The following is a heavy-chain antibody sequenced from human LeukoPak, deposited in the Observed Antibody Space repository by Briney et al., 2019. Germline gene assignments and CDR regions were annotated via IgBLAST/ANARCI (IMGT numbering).Heavy chain of an antibody. J-gene: IGHJ6*03. CDR3: AKAGGGGATYYYYYYMDV. CDR1: GFTFDRFT. CDR2: INRRGHT. Sequence: GGSLRLSCAASGFTFDRFTIHWVRQTPGKGLEWVSLINRRGHTFYADSVKGRFTISRDNSKNSLYLQMNSLRAEDTALYYCAKAGGGGATYYYYYYMDVWGKGTTVTVSS. D-gene: IGHD1-26*01. V-gene: IGHV3-43D*04.